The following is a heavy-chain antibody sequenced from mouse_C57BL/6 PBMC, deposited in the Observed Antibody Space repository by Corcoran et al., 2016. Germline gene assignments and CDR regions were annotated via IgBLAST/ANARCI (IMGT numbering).Heavy chain of an antibody. CDR1: GYSFTSYY. CDR2: IYPGSGNT. Sequence: QVQLQQSGPELVKPGASVKISCKASGYSFTSYYIHWVKQRPGQGLEWIGWIYPGSGNTKYNEKFKGKATLTADTSSSTAYMQLSSLTSEDSAVYYCASGSTMITRAMDYWCQGTSVTVSS. CDR3: ASGSTMITRAMDY. J-gene: IGHJ4*01. V-gene: IGHV1-66*01. D-gene: IGHD2-4*01.